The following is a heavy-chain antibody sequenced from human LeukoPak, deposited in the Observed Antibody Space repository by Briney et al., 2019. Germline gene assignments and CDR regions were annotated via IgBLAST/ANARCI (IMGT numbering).Heavy chain of an antibody. CDR2: ISYDGSNK. CDR3: ARGRYSSGWDDPRIDY. V-gene: IGHV3-30-3*01. CDR1: GFTFSSYA. D-gene: IGHD6-19*01. J-gene: IGHJ4*02. Sequence: PGGSLRLSCAASGFTFSSYAMHWVRQAPGKGLEWVAVISYDGSNKYYADSAKGRFTISRDNSKNTLYLQMNSLRAEDTAVYYCARGRYSSGWDDPRIDYWGQGTLVTVSS.